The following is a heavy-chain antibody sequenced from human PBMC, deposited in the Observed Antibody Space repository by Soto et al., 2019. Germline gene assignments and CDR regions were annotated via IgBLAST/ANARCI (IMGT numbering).Heavy chain of an antibody. J-gene: IGHJ6*02. D-gene: IGHD4-4*01. CDR3: ARRLHTYYYGMDV. V-gene: IGHV1-69*13. CDR2: IIPIFGTA. CDR1: GGTFSSYA. Sequence: VASVKVSCKASGGTFSSYAISWVRQAPGQGLEWMGGIIPIFGTANYAQKFQGRVTITADESTSTAYMELSSLRSEDTAVYYCARRLHTYYYGMDVWGQGTTVTVSS.